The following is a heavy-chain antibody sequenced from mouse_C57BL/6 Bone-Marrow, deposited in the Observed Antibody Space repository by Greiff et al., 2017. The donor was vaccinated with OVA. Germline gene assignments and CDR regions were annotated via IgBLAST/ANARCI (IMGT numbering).Heavy chain of an antibody. Sequence: EVQLQESGGGLVQPKGSLKLSCAASGFSFNTYAMNWVRQAPGKGLEWVARIRSKSNNYATYYADSVKDRFTISRDDSESILYLQMNNLKTEDTAMYYCVRQGKGFAYWGQGTLVTVSA. CDR3: VRQGKGFAY. CDR2: IRSKSNNYAT. J-gene: IGHJ3*01. V-gene: IGHV10-1*01. CDR1: GFSFNTYA. D-gene: IGHD1-3*01.